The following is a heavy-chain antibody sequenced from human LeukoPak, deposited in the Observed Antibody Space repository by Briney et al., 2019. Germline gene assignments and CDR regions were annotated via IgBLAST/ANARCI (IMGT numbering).Heavy chain of an antibody. Sequence: SETLSLTCTVSGGSISSYYWSWIRQPPGKGLEWIVYMYNSVITNYNPSLRSRVTISVDTSKNQFSLRLRSVTAADTAVYYCARHGDSSRGWYFDYWGEGTLVTVSS. V-gene: IGHV4-59*08. J-gene: IGHJ4*02. CDR3: ARHGDSSRGWYFDY. CDR2: MYNSVIT. CDR1: GGSISSYY. D-gene: IGHD6-19*01.